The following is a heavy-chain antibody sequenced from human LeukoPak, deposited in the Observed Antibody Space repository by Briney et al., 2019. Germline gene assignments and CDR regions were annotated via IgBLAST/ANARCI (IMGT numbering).Heavy chain of an antibody. J-gene: IGHJ4*02. Sequence: SETLSLTCTVSGGSISSYYWSWIRQPPGKGLEWIGYIYYSGSTNYNPSLKSRVTISVDTSKNQFSLKLSSVTAADTAVYYCAIVRAVTRDGYRYYFDYWGQGTLVTVSS. CDR3: AIVRAVTRDGYRYYFDY. CDR2: IYYSGST. CDR1: GGSISSYY. V-gene: IGHV4-59*01. D-gene: IGHD5-24*01.